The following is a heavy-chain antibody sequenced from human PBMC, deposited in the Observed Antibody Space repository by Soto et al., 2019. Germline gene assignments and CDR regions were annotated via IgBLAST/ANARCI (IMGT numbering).Heavy chain of an antibody. CDR1: GFTFSSYA. CDR2: ISGSGGST. Sequence: GGSLRLSCAASGFTFSSYAMSWVRQAPGKGLEWVSAISGSGGSTYYADSVKGRFTISRDNSKNTLYLQMNSLRAEDTAVYYCAITPPYYYDSSGYYAFDIGGQGTMVTVSS. J-gene: IGHJ3*02. D-gene: IGHD3-22*01. CDR3: AITPPYYYDSSGYYAFDI. V-gene: IGHV3-23*01.